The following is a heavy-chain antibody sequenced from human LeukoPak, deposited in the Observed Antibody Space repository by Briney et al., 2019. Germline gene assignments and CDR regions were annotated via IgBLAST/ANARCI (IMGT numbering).Heavy chain of an antibody. Sequence: SETLSLTCTVSGGSISSYYWSWIRQAAGKGLEWIGRIYSSGSTNYNPSLKSRVSMSVDTSKNQLSLKLSSVTAADTAIYYCARGAYYYDSSGFFTFHVWGQGTMVTVSS. CDR3: ARGAYYYDSSGFFTFHV. CDR1: GGSISSYY. J-gene: IGHJ3*01. D-gene: IGHD3-22*01. V-gene: IGHV4-4*07. CDR2: IYSSGST.